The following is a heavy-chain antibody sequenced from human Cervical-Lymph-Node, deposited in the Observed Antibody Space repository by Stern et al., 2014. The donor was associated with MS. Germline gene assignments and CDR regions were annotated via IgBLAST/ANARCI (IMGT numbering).Heavy chain of an antibody. Sequence: QLQLQESGAEVTKPGSSVKVSCKASGGTFSKFPSSWVRQAPGQGLEWMGGLFPVFGTPTYAQEFRGRVTIAADVPTSTVYMELSSLRSDDTAVYYCALSSETSDRWYSLGYDLWGQGTLVTVSS. V-gene: IGHV1-69*01. CDR3: ALSSETSDRWYSLGYDL. D-gene: IGHD6-13*01. CDR1: GGTFSKFP. CDR2: LFPVFGTP. J-gene: IGHJ5*02.